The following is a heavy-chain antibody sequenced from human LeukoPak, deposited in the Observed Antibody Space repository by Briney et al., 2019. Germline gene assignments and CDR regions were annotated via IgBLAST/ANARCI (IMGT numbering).Heavy chain of an antibody. CDR1: GGSISSYY. CDR3: ARQTLTYYYDSSGYYHVVRYFDY. J-gene: IGHJ4*02. Sequence: PSETLSLTCTVSGGSISSYYWSWIRQPPGKGLEWIGYIYYSGSTYYNPSLKSRVTISVDTSKNQFSLKLSSVTAADTAVYYCARQTLTYYYDSSGYYHVVRYFDYWGQGTLVTVSS. CDR2: IYYSGST. V-gene: IGHV4-59*08. D-gene: IGHD3-22*01.